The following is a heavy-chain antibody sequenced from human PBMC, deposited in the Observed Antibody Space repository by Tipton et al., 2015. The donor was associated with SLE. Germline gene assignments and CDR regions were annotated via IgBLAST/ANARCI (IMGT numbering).Heavy chain of an antibody. Sequence: TLSLTCAVSGGPISSSNWWSWVRQPPGKGLEWIGEIYHSGSTNYNPSLKSRVTISVDKSKNQFSLKLSSVTAADTAVYYCARDFWSQIVGAGGAFHIWGQGTMVTVSS. CDR2: IYHSGST. V-gene: IGHV4-4*02. CDR3: ARDFWSQIVGAGGAFHI. CDR1: GGPISSSNW. J-gene: IGHJ3*02. D-gene: IGHD1-26*01.